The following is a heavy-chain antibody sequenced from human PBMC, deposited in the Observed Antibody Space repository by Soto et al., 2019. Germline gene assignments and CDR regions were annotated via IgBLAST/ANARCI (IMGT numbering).Heavy chain of an antibody. CDR2: IYYSGST. CDR1: GGSISSGDYY. CDR3: ASLKLGYSTFDP. Sequence: QVQLQESGPGLVKPSQTLSLTCTVSGGSISSGDYYWSWIRQPPGKGLEWIGYIYYSGSTYYNPSLKRGVXLXVXXAKNQFSLKLSSVTAADTAVYYCASLKLGYSTFDPWGQGTLVTVSS. V-gene: IGHV4-30-4*01. D-gene: IGHD5-18*01. J-gene: IGHJ5*02.